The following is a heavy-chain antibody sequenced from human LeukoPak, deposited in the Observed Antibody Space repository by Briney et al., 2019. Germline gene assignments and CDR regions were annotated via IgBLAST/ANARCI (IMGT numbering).Heavy chain of an antibody. CDR3: ARGPSGAIAATGWFDP. CDR2: IIPIFGTA. V-gene: IGHV1-69*05. D-gene: IGHD6-6*01. J-gene: IGHJ5*02. CDR1: GYTFTSYG. Sequence: SVKVSCKASGYTFTSYGISWVRQAPGQGLEWMGGIIPIFGTANYAQKFQGRVAITTDVSTTTAYMELSSLRSEDTAVYYCARGPSGAIAATGWFDPWGQGTLVTVSS.